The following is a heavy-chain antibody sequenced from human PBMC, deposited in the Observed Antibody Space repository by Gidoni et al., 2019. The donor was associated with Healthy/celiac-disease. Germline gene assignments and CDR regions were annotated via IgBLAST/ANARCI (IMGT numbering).Heavy chain of an antibody. D-gene: IGHD2-15*01. Sequence: QVQLVQSGAEVKKPGASVRVSCKASAYTFTSYDITWVRQATGQGLEWMGWMNPNSGSTGYALKFQGRVTMTRNTSISTAYVELSSLRSEDTAVYYCARGGGWYCSGGTCYAAGVAGAFDIWGQGTMLTVSS. CDR2: MNPNSGST. J-gene: IGHJ3*02. V-gene: IGHV1-8*01. CDR1: AYTFTSYD. CDR3: ARGGGWYCSGGTCYAAGVAGAFDI.